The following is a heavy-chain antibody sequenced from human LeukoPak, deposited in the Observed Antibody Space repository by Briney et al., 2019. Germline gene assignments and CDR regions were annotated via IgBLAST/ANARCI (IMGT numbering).Heavy chain of an antibody. CDR3: AKSRGESRGASNY. J-gene: IGHJ4*02. D-gene: IGHD1-26*01. V-gene: IGHV3-23*01. Sequence: GGSLRLSCAASGFTYSSYAMNWVRQAPGKGLEWVSFISGSGDTTYYADSVKGRFTISRDSSKNTLYLQMNSLRAEDTAVYYCAKSRGESRGASNYWGQGTLVTVSS. CDR1: GFTYSSYA. CDR2: ISGSGDTT.